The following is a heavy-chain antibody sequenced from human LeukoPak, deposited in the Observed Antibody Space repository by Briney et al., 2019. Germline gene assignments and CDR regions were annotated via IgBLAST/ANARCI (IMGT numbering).Heavy chain of an antibody. J-gene: IGHJ4*02. CDR2: IYWDDE. CDR1: GFSLNTRGVG. D-gene: IGHD4/OR15-4a*01. V-gene: IGHV2-5*02. Sequence: SGPTLVKPTQTLTLTCTFSGFSLNTRGVGVGWIRQPPGEALEWLALIYWDDERYSPSLKSRLTITKGTSRNQVVLTMTNMDLVDTATYYCAHRPNFQYFFDYWGQGALVTVSS. CDR3: AHRPNFQYFFDY.